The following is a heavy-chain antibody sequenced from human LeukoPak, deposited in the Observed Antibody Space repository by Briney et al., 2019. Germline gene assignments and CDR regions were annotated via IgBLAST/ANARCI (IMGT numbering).Heavy chain of an antibody. CDR3: ARSHCGGGTCYSSHYYYGMDV. V-gene: IGHV3-48*03. D-gene: IGHD2-15*01. CDR2: ISSSGSTI. CDR1: GFTFSSYE. J-gene: IGHJ6*04. Sequence: GGSLRLSCAASGFTFSSYEMNWVRQAPGKGLEWVSYISSSGSTIYYADSVKGRFTISRDNAKNSLYLQMNSLRAEDTAVYYCARSHCGGGTCYSSHYYYGMDVWGKGTTVTVSS.